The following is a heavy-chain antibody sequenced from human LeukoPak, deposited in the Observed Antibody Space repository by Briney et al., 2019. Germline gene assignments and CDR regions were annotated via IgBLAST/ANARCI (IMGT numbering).Heavy chain of an antibody. V-gene: IGHV3-23*01. CDR3: AKDHRITVADTPCYFDL. CDR2: ISLGGRST. CDR1: GFTFSSYD. J-gene: IGHJ2*01. Sequence: TGGSLRLSCAASGFTFSSYDMSWVRQAPGKGLEWVSAISLGGRSTYYSDSVKGRFTISRDNSKNTLYLQMSGLRAEDTAMYYCAKDHRITVADTPCYFDLWGRGTLVTVSS. D-gene: IGHD6-19*01.